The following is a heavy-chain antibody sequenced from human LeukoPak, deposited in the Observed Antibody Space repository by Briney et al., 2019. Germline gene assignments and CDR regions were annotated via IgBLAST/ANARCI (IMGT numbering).Heavy chain of an antibody. CDR3: ATGRDGYNSEYFQH. V-gene: IGHV1-46*01. J-gene: IGHJ1*01. CDR1: GYTFTRYL. CDR2: INPSGGST. Sequence: ASVKVSCKASGYTFTRYLMHWVRQAPEQGLEWMGIINPSGGSTNYPQKFQGRVTMTRDTSTSTVYMELSSLRSEDTAVYFCATGRDGYNSEYFQHWGQGTLVTVSS. D-gene: IGHD5-24*01.